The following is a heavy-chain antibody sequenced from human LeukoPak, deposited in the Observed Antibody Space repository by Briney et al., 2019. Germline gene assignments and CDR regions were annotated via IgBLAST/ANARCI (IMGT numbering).Heavy chain of an antibody. V-gene: IGHV4-31*03. CDR3: ARDSGHGAQRRFDY. Sequence: SQTLSLTCTVSGGSISSGGYYWSWLRQHPGKGLEWIAYVYYSGSTYYNPSLKSRLTISVDTSKNPFSLKLSSMTAADTAVYYCARDSGHGAQRRFDYWGQGTLVTVSS. CDR1: GGSISSGGYY. D-gene: IGHD4-17*01. J-gene: IGHJ4*02. CDR2: VYYSGST.